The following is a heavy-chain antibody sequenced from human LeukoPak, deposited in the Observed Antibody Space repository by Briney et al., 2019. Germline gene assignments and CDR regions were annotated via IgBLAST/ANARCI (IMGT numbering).Heavy chain of an antibody. J-gene: IGHJ1*01. Sequence: GGSLRLSCVVSGFTFNRCWMNWVRQAPGKGLEWVAHINPDGRDTYYVDSVKGRFTISRDNAQNSMYLQMNSLRVEDTDVYYCTSWGDTTAEYFQRWGQGTLVTVSS. V-gene: IGHV3-7*01. CDR3: TSWGDTTAEYFQR. CDR1: GFTFNRCW. D-gene: IGHD2-21*02. CDR2: INPDGRDT.